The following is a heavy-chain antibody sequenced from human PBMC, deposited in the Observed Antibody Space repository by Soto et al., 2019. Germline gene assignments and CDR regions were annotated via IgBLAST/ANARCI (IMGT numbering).Heavy chain of an antibody. CDR1: GGSISSAY. Sequence: PSATLSLTCTVSGGSISSAYWSWVRQPAGKGLEWIGRIFSSGSTSFNPSLESRVAMSVDTSKNHFSLNLSSVTAADMAVYYCAREGSYSAYNFAHGIQLWSFDFWGQGALVTVSS. V-gene: IGHV4-4*07. CDR3: AREGSYSAYNFAHGIQLWSFDF. D-gene: IGHD5-12*01. CDR2: IFSSGST. J-gene: IGHJ4*02.